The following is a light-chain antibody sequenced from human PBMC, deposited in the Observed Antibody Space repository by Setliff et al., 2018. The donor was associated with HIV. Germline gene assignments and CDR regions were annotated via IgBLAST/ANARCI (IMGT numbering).Light chain of an antibody. CDR3: SSYTGSGTYV. CDR1: SSDIGGYNY. Sequence: LTQPASVSGSPGQSITISCTGTSSDIGGYNYVSWYRQHPGKAPKLMIYDVSNRPSGVSTRFSASKSGSTASLTISGLQPEDEADYYCSSYTGSGTYVFGTGTKVTVL. CDR2: DVS. V-gene: IGLV2-14*03. J-gene: IGLJ1*01.